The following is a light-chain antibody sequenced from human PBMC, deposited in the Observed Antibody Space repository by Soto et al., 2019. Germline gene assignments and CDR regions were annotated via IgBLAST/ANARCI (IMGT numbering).Light chain of an antibody. CDR2: EVS. CDR3: SSYAGGTTHVV. V-gene: IGLV2-14*01. Sequence: QSALTQPASVSGSPGQSITISCTGTSSDIGGYNYVSWYQQYPGKAPKLMIYEVSNRPSGVSNRFSGSKSGNAASLTFSGLQAEDEADYYCSSYAGGTTHVVFGGGTKLTVL. J-gene: IGLJ2*01. CDR1: SSDIGGYNY.